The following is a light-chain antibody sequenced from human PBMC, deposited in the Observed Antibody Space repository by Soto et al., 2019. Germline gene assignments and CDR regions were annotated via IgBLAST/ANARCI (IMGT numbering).Light chain of an antibody. Sequence: DIVLTQTPLSSPVTLGQPASISCRSSQSLVYSDGNTYWSWLQQRPGQPPRLIIYQVSNRFSGVPDRFSGSGAGTDFTLKISRVAAGEVRVYYCLPLSQCPRTFGQGTTVEIQ. J-gene: IGKJ1*01. CDR2: QVS. V-gene: IGKV2-24*01. CDR1: QSLVYSDGNTY. CDR3: LPLSQCPRT.